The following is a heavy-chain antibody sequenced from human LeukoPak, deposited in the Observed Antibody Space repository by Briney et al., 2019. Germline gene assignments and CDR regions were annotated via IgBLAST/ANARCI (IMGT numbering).Heavy chain of an antibody. CDR2: ISLDERNK. Sequence: GGSLRLSCVASGFTFTNFAMHWVRQAPGKGLAWVAVISLDERNKYYADSVKGRLAISRDNSNNIVYLQMNSLTSEDTAMYYCARPSPPGDGYNPPDYWGQGTLVTVSS. CDR1: GFTFTNFA. V-gene: IGHV3-30*09. CDR3: ARPSPPGDGYNPPDY. J-gene: IGHJ4*02. D-gene: IGHD5-24*01.